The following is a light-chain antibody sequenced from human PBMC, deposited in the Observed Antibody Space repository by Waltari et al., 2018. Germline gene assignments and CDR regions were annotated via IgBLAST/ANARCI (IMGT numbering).Light chain of an antibody. CDR1: QSVSSN. Sequence: EIVMTQSPATLSVSPGERATLSCRASQSVSSNLAWYQQKPGQPPRLLIYAASTRATGIPARFSGRGSGTDFTLTISSLQSEDFAVYYCQQYNSWPRTFGQGTKVEIK. CDR2: AAS. V-gene: IGKV3-15*01. CDR3: QQYNSWPRT. J-gene: IGKJ1*01.